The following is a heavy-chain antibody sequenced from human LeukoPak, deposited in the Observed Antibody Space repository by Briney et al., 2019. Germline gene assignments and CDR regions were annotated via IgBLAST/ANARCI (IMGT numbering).Heavy chain of an antibody. CDR3: AREEFGGGTNYYYGMDV. CDR1: GFTVSSNY. D-gene: IGHD1-1*01. Sequence: GGSLRLSCAASGFTVSSNYMSWVRQAPGKGLEWVSVIYSGGSTYYADSVKGRFTISRDNSKNTLYLQMNSLRAEDTAVYCCAREEFGGGTNYYYGMDVWGQGTTVTVSS. J-gene: IGHJ6*02. V-gene: IGHV3-53*01. CDR2: IYSGGST.